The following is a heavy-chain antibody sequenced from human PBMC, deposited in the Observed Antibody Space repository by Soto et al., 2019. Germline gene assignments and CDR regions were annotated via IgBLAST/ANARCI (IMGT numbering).Heavy chain of an antibody. CDR1: GFTFSSYA. V-gene: IGHV3-23*01. J-gene: IGHJ4*02. CDR3: AKKQGSGSYWPVDY. D-gene: IGHD1-26*01. Sequence: EVQLLESGGGLVQPGGSLRLSCAASGFTFSSYAMSWVRQAPGKGLEWVSGISGSGGSTYYADSVKGRFTISRDNSKNTLYLQMNSLRAEDKAVYYCAKKQGSGSYWPVDYWGQGTLVTVSS. CDR2: ISGSGGST.